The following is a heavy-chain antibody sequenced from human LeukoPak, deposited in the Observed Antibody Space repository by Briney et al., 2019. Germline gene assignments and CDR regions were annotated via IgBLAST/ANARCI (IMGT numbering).Heavy chain of an antibody. Sequence: ASVKVSCKASGYTFTNYAMNWVRQAPGQGLEWMGWISAYNGNTNYAQKLQGRVTMTTDTSTSTAHMELRSLRSDDTAVYYCARDPIAGEDLNFDYWGQGTLVTVSS. J-gene: IGHJ4*02. CDR3: ARDPIAGEDLNFDY. V-gene: IGHV1-18*01. CDR2: ISAYNGNT. D-gene: IGHD6-13*01. CDR1: GYTFTNYA.